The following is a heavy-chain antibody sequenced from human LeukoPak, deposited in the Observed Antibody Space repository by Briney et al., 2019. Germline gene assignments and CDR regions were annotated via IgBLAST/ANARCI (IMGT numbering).Heavy chain of an antibody. D-gene: IGHD3-10*01. V-gene: IGHV3-21*01. J-gene: IGHJ5*02. CDR3: ARESYDSGSYYNNWFDP. CDR1: GFTFSSYS. CDR2: ISSSSSYI. Sequence: PGGSLRLSCAASGFTFSSYSMNWVRQAPGKGPEWVSSISSSSSYIYYADSVKGRFTISRDNAKNSLYLQMNSLRAEDTAVYYCARESYDSGSYYNNWFDPWGQGTPVTVSS.